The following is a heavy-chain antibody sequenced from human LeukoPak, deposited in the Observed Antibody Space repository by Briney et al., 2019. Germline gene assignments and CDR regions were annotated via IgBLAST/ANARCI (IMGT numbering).Heavy chain of an antibody. Sequence: GGSLRLSCAASGFTFSSYGMHWVRQAPGKGLEWVAVISYDGSNKYYADSVKGRFTISRDNSKNTLYLQMNSLRAEDTAVYYCAKINPCYDILTGITGPFDYWGQGTLVTVSS. CDR1: GFTFSSYG. D-gene: IGHD3-9*01. CDR3: AKINPCYDILTGITGPFDY. J-gene: IGHJ4*02. V-gene: IGHV3-30*18. CDR2: ISYDGSNK.